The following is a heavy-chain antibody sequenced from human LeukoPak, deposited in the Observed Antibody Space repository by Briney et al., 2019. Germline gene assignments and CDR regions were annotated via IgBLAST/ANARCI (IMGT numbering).Heavy chain of an antibody. J-gene: IGHJ6*02. D-gene: IGHD6-13*01. CDR3: ARDRLAAAGTEAYYYYYYGMDV. CDR2: IYYSGST. CDR1: GGSISSYY. V-gene: IGHV4-59*01. Sequence: PSETLSLTCTVSGGSISSYYWSWIRQPPGKGLEWIGYIYYSGSTNYNPSLKSRVTLSVDTSKNQFSLKLSSVTAADTAVYYCARDRLAAAGTEAYYYYYYGMDVWGQGTTVTVSS.